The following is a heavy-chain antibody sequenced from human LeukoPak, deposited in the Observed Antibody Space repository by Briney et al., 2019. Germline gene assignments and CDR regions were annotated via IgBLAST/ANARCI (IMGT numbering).Heavy chain of an antibody. CDR2: ISTYDDNI. CDR3: ARAGVRYYFDY. D-gene: IGHD3-3*01. J-gene: IGHJ4*02. CDR1: GYTFTTYG. Sequence: ASVKVSCKASGYTFTTYGLSWVRQAPGQGLEWLGWISTYDDNIKYAQSLQGRLTLTIDTSTSTAYMELSRLRSDDTAAYYCARAGVRYYFDYWGQGTLVTVSS. V-gene: IGHV1-18*01.